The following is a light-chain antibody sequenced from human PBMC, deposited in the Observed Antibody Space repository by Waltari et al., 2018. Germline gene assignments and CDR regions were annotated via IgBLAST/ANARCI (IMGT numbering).Light chain of an antibody. CDR1: QSISDW. J-gene: IGKJ2*03. CDR3: QYYYLYSRG. V-gene: IGKV1-5*03. Sequence: DIQMTQSPSTLSASVGDRVTITCRASQSISDWMAWYQQEPGKAPKLLIYRASTLQSGVPSRFSGSGSGTEFTLTISSLQPDDFGSYYCQYYYLYSRGFGQGTKVEIK. CDR2: RAS.